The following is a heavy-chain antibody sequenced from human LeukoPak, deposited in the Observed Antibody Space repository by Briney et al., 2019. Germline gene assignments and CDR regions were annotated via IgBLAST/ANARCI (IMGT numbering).Heavy chain of an antibody. D-gene: IGHD6-13*01. J-gene: IGHJ6*03. CDR3: AFSTIWLYYMDV. V-gene: IGHV1-2*02. CDR1: ESTFTDYY. Sequence: ASVQVSCKASESTFTDYYIHWVRQAPGQGLEWMGWINPYSGDTNSAQRFQGRVTLTRDTSISTAYMELTGLTPDDTAVYYCAFSTIWLYYMDVWGTGTTITVSS. CDR2: INPYSGDT.